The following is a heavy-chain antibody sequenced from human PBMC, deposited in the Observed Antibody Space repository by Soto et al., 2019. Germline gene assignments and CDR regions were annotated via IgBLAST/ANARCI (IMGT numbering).Heavy chain of an antibody. CDR1: GYTFTSYG. J-gene: IGHJ4*02. CDR3: ARGRYGDY. D-gene: IGHD1-1*01. V-gene: IGHV1-18*01. Sequence: QVHLVQSGAEVKKPGASVKDSCKASGYTFTSYGITWVRQAPGQGLEWMGWISAHNGNTDYAQKLQGRVIVTRDTSTSTAYMELRSLSSDDTAVYYCARGRYGDYWGQGALVTVSS. CDR2: ISAHNGNT.